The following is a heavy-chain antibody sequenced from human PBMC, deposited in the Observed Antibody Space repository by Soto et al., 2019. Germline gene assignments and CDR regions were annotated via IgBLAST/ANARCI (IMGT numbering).Heavy chain of an antibody. D-gene: IGHD3-16*01. CDR3: ARTLRLFDY. Sequence: XETLSLTCTVSGGSISSSNYYWGWIRQPPGKGLEWIGSIYYSGSTYYNPSLKSRVTISVDTSKNQFSLKLSSVTAADTAVYYCARTLRLFDYWGQGTLVTVSS. CDR2: IYYSGST. CDR1: GGSISSSNYY. V-gene: IGHV4-39*01. J-gene: IGHJ4*02.